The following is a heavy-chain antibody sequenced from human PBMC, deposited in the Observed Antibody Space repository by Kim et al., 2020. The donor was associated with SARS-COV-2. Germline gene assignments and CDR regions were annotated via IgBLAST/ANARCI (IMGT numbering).Heavy chain of an antibody. CDR3: ARSGEYCSSTSCCMDV. CDR2: IYHSGST. J-gene: IGHJ6*02. CDR1: GGSISSSNW. D-gene: IGHD2-2*01. V-gene: IGHV4-4*02. Sequence: SETLSLTCAVSGGSISSSNWWSWVRQPPGKGLEWIGEIYHSGSTNYNPSLKSRVTISVDKSKNQFSLKLSSVTAADTAVYYCARSGEYCSSTSCCMDVWGQGTTVTVSS.